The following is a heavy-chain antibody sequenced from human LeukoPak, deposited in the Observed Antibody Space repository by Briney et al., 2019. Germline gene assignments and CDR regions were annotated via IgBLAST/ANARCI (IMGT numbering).Heavy chain of an antibody. D-gene: IGHD3-3*01. CDR1: VYTLTELS. J-gene: IGHJ4*02. Sequence: SVTVSFKVSVYTLTELSMHWVRQAPGQGLEWMGRIIPIFGTANYAQKFQGRVTITADKSTSTAYMELSSLRSEDTAVYYCARDSEWPGNYWGQGTLVIVSS. V-gene: IGHV1-69*06. CDR3: ARDSEWPGNY. CDR2: IIPIFGTA.